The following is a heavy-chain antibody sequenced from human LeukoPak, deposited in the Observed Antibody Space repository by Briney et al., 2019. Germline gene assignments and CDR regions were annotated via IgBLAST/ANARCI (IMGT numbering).Heavy chain of an antibody. J-gene: IGHJ6*02. CDR1: GFTFNSYS. V-gene: IGHV3-21*01. CDR3: GLSDGMDV. Sequence: PGGSLRLSCAASGFTFNSYSMSWVRQAPGKGLEWVSSISSGSDYIYYADSMKGRFTISRDNAKNSLYLHMNSLRVEDTAVYYCGLSDGMDVWGQGTTVPVSS. CDR2: ISSGSDYI.